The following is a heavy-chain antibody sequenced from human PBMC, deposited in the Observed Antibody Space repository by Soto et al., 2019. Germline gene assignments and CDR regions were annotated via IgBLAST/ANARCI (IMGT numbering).Heavy chain of an antibody. D-gene: IGHD5-12*01. Sequence: GGSLRLSCAASGFTFSSYSMNWVRQAPGKGLEWLSYISSSGTTISYADSVKGRLTISRDNAKNSLYLQMNGLRAEDTAIYYCARALVPYSGYERACPYWGQGTLVTVSS. CDR3: ARALVPYSGYERACPY. CDR1: GFTFSSYS. V-gene: IGHV3-48*01. CDR2: ISSSGTTI. J-gene: IGHJ4*02.